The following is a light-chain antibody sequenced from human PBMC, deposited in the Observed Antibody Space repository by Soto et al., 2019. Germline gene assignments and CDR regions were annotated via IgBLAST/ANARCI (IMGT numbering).Light chain of an antibody. V-gene: IGLV2-8*01. Sequence: QSALTQPPSASGSPGQSVTISCTGTSSDVGGYNYVSWYQQHPGKAPKLMISEVSKRPSGVPDRFSGSKSGNTASLTVSGLQAEDEADYYCLLYYGGASFGGGTKLTVL. CDR3: LLYYGGAS. CDR2: EVS. J-gene: IGLJ2*01. CDR1: SSDVGGYNY.